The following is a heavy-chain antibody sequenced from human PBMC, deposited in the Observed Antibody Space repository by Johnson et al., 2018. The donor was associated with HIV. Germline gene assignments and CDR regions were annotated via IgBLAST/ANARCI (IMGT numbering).Heavy chain of an antibody. D-gene: IGHD3-16*02. Sequence: QVQLVESGGGVVRPGGSLRLSCAASGFTFSSYAMHWVRQAPGKGLEWVAVISYDGSNKYYADSVKGRFTISRDNSKNTLYLQMNSRRAEDTAVYYCARAGGGYPRGGHAFDIWGQGTMVTVSS. CDR3: ARAGGGYPRGGHAFDI. CDR2: ISYDGSNK. V-gene: IGHV3-30-3*01. CDR1: GFTFSSYA. J-gene: IGHJ3*02.